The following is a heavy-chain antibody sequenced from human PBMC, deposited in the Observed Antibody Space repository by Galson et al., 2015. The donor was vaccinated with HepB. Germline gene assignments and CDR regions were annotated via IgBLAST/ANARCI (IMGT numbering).Heavy chain of an antibody. Sequence: SLRLSCAASGFTFSNYNMNWVRQAPGKGLEWVSSISSTSAYIYYADSVKGRFTVSRDNAKNSLYLQMNSLRDEDTAVYYCTRDPSLGTPFDYWGQGTLVTVSS. D-gene: IGHD7-27*01. CDR2: ISSTSAYI. J-gene: IGHJ4*02. CDR1: GFTFSNYN. V-gene: IGHV3-21*01. CDR3: TRDPSLGTPFDY.